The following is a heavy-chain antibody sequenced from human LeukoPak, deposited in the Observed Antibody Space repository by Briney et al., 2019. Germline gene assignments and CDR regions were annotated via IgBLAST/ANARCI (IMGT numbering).Heavy chain of an antibody. D-gene: IGHD2/OR15-2a*01. CDR1: GFIIGSYW. CDR3: ARAGYYGEDAFDL. J-gene: IGHJ3*01. V-gene: IGHV3-7*01. Sequence: GSLRLPCVASGFIIGSYWMSWVRQAPGKGLEWVANIRQDGSEKYYVDSVQDRLTISRDNAKNSLYLQMNNLTAADTAIYYCARAGYYGEDAFDLWGQGTRVTVSS. CDR2: IRQDGSEK.